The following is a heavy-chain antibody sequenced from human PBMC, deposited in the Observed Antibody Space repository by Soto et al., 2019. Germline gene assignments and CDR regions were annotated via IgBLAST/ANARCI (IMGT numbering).Heavy chain of an antibody. CDR1: GASISSGRSY. J-gene: IGHJ4*02. CDR2: MLYSGST. Sequence: QVQLQESGPGLVKPSQSLSLTCTVSGASISSGRSYWSWIRQHPGQGLEWIGYMLYSGSTYYHPSLKSRVTISADTSKNQCSLRLTSVTPAGTAMYYCARDNGYGHFDSWGQGTLVTVSS. V-gene: IGHV4-31*03. CDR3: ARDNGYGHFDS. D-gene: IGHD5-12*01.